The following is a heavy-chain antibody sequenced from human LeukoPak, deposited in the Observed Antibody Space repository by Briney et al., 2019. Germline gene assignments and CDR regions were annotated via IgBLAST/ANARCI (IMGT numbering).Heavy chain of an antibody. V-gene: IGHV3-7*01. CDR1: GFTFNEYW. CDR2: INQDGRQK. Sequence: GGSLRLSCVASGFTFNEYWMHWVRQVPGKGLGWVASINQDGRQKYHVDSVKGRFTISRDNAENTLYLQMNSLRAEDTAVYYCARDQVGSTAVAWGQGTLVTVSS. D-gene: IGHD4-23*01. J-gene: IGHJ4*02. CDR3: ARDQVGSTAVA.